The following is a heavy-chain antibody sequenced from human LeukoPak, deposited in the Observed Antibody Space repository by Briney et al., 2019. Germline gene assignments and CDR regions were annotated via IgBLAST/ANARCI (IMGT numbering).Heavy chain of an antibody. CDR3: ARAYYYDSSGYPLLSFDY. J-gene: IGHJ4*02. V-gene: IGHV3-23*01. CDR1: GFTFSSYD. CDR2: ISGSGGST. D-gene: IGHD3-22*01. Sequence: PGGSLRLSCAASGFTFSSYDMSWVRQAPGKGLEWVSAISGSGGSTYYADSVKGRFTISRDNSKNTLYLQMNSLRAEDTAVYYCARAYYYDSSGYPLLSFDYWGQGTLVTVSS.